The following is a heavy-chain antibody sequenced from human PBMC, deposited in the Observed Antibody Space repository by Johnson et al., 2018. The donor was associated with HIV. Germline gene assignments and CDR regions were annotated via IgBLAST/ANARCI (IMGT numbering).Heavy chain of an antibody. J-gene: IGHJ3*02. CDR2: SRNKANSYTT. CDR3: ARGGKDAFDI. Sequence: WVGRSRNKANSYTTEYAASVKGRFTISRDDSKNSVYLQMNSLKTEDTAVYYCARGGKDAFDIWGQGTMVTVSS. D-gene: IGHD3-16*01. V-gene: IGHV3-72*01.